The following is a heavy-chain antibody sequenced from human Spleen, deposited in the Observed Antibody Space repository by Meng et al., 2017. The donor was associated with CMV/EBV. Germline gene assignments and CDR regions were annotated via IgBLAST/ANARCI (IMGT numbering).Heavy chain of an antibody. CDR2: IYSGGST. Sequence: GESLKISCAASGFNVSTNYMNWVRQSPGKGLEWLSVIYSGGSTYYADSVKGRFTISRDNSKNTLYLQMNSLRAEDTAVYYGARVSRFDYAFDIWGQGTMVTVSS. V-gene: IGHV3-53*01. CDR3: ARVSRFDYAFDI. D-gene: IGHD3-3*01. CDR1: GFNVSTNY. J-gene: IGHJ3*02.